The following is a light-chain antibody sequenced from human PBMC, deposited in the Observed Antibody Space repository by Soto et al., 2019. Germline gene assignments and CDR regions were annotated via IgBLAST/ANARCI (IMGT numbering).Light chain of an antibody. V-gene: IGKV3-11*01. CDR1: QSVSSY. J-gene: IGKJ2*01. CDR2: AAS. CDR3: QQRSNWPRT. Sequence: EIVLTQSPAALSLSPGDTATLSCRASQSVSSYLAWYQQKPGQAPRLLIYAASNRATGIPARFSGSGSGTDFTLTIGSLEPEDFAVYYCQQRSNWPRTFGQGTKVEIK.